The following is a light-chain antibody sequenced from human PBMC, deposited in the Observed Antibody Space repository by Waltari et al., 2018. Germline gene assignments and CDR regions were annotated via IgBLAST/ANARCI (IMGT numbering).Light chain of an antibody. V-gene: IGKV1-12*01. Sequence: DIQMTQSPPSVSASVGDRVTITCRASQGIMSWLSWYQQKPGKAPKLLIYAASNLQSGVPSRFSGSDSGTEFTLTISSLQPEDVATYYCQEANSFPLTFGGGTKVEI. J-gene: IGKJ4*01. CDR1: QGIMSW. CDR2: AAS. CDR3: QEANSFPLT.